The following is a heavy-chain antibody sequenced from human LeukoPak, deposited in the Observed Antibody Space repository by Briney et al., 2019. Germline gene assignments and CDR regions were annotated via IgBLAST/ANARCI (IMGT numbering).Heavy chain of an antibody. CDR3: TKVAIGDFFNH. J-gene: IGHJ4*02. Sequence: PGGSLRLSCAASGFTFSNAWMSWVRQAPGKGLEWVGRIKSKTDGGSTDYAAPVKGRFTISRDDSKNTLYLQINSLKTEDTAVYYCTKVAIGDFFNHWGQGTLVTVSS. CDR1: GFTFSNAW. D-gene: IGHD2-2*01. V-gene: IGHV3-15*01. CDR2: IKSKTDGGST.